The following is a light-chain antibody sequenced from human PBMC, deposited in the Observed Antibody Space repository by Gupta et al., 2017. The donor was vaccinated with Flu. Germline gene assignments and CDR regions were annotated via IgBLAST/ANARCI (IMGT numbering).Light chain of an antibody. CDR2: EVI. J-gene: IGLJ3*02. Sequence: WITISCTGTSSDVGGDNYVSWYQHHPGKAPKLMREEVINRPSGVSNRGAGSKSGNTASLTSSGLQAEDEADYYCSSYTSSNSVEFGGGTKLTGL. CDR1: SSDVGGDNY. V-gene: IGLV2-14*01. CDR3: SSYTSSNSVE.